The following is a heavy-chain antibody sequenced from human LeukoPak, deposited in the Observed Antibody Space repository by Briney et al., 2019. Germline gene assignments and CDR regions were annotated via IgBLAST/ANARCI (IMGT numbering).Heavy chain of an antibody. Sequence: SETLSLTCTVSGGSISSSSYYWGWIRQPPGKGLEWIGSIYYSGSTYYNPSLKSRVTISVDTSKNQFSLKLSSVTAADTAVYYCAREVQWLGFDYWGQGTLVTVSS. V-gene: IGHV4-39*07. CDR3: AREVQWLGFDY. D-gene: IGHD6-19*01. J-gene: IGHJ4*02. CDR1: GGSISSSSYY. CDR2: IYYSGST.